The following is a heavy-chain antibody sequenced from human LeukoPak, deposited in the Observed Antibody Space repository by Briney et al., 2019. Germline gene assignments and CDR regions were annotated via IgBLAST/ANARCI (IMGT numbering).Heavy chain of an antibody. D-gene: IGHD2-21*02. V-gene: IGHV4-61*02. CDR3: ARDTALWTFDI. Sequence: SETLSLTCTVSGDSISRGSYYWTWIRQPAGKGLEWIGRIYTSGSTINNPSLKNTNYNPSLKSRLTMSVDRSKNQFSLKMTSVTAADTAMYYCARDTALWTFDIWGQGTMVTVSS. CDR1: GDSISRGSYY. J-gene: IGHJ3*02. CDR2: IYTSGSTINNPSLKNT.